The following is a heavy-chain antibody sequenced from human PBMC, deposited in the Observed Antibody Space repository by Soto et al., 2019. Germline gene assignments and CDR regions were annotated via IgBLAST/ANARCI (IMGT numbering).Heavy chain of an antibody. Sequence: QVQLVESGGGVVQPGRSLRLSCAASGFTFSSYAMHWVRQAPGKGLEWVAVISYDGSNKYYADSVKGRFTISRDNSKNTLYLQMNSLRAEDTAVYYCVSSETDDFDIWGQGTMVTVSS. J-gene: IGHJ3*02. D-gene: IGHD2-2*01. CDR3: VSSETDDFDI. CDR2: ISYDGSNK. CDR1: GFTFSSYA. V-gene: IGHV3-30-3*01.